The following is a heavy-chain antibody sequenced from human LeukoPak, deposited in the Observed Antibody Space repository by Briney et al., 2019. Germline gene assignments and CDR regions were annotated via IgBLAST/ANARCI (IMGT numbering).Heavy chain of an antibody. V-gene: IGHV1-18*01. D-gene: IGHD3-22*01. Sequence: GASVKVSCKASGYTFTSYAMNWVRQAPGQGLEWMGWISAYNGNTNYAQKLQGRVTMTTDTSTSTAYMELRSLRSDDTAVYYCVYYDSSLDYWGQGTLVTVSS. CDR2: ISAYNGNT. CDR1: GYTFTSYA. CDR3: VYYDSSLDY. J-gene: IGHJ4*02.